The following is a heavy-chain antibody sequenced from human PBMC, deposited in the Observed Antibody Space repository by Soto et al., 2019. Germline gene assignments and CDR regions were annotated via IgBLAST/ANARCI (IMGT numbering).Heavy chain of an antibody. CDR2: IFSNDEK. J-gene: IGHJ4*02. CDR1: GFSLSNARMG. D-gene: IGHD6-13*01. V-gene: IGHV2-26*01. Sequence: SGPTLVNPTETLTLTCTVSGFSLSNARMGVSWIRQPPGKALEWLAHIFSNDEKSYSTSLKSRLTISKDTSKSQVVLTMTNMDPVDTATYYCARIFSGSSWPTDDYWGQGTLVTVSS. CDR3: ARIFSGSSWPTDDY.